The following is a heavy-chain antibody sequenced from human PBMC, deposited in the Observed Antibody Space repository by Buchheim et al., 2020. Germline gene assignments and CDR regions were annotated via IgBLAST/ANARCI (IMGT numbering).Heavy chain of an antibody. CDR2: ISYDGSNK. V-gene: IGHV3-30-3*01. CDR1: GFTFSSYA. D-gene: IGHD6-13*01. CDR3: ARNKMAAGYPPSYSGYGMDV. J-gene: IGHJ6*02. Sequence: QVQLVESGGGVVQPGRSLRLSCAASGFTFSSYAMHWVRQAPGKGLEWVAVISYDGSNKYYADSVKGRFTISRDNSKNTLYLQMNSLRAEDTAVYYCARNKMAAGYPPSYSGYGMDVWGQGTT.